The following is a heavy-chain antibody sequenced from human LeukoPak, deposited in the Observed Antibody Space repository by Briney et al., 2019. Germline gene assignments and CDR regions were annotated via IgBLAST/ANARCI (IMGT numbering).Heavy chain of an antibody. Sequence: SETLSLTCTVYGGSFSGYYWSWIRQPPGKGLERIGEINHSENTNYTPSLKSRVTISVDTSKNQFSLKLSSVTAADTAVYYCARGRKDYYDSSRYFDYWGQGTLVTVSS. J-gene: IGHJ4*02. D-gene: IGHD3-22*01. V-gene: IGHV4-34*01. CDR3: ARGRKDYYDSSRYFDY. CDR2: INHSENT. CDR1: GGSFSGYY.